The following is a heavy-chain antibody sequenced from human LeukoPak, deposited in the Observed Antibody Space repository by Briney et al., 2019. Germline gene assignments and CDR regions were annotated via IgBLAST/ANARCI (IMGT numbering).Heavy chain of an antibody. Sequence: GGSLRLSCAASGFTFSTYWMHWVRQAPGKGLVWVSLINSGGDDTRYADSVKGRFTISRDNAKNTLYLQMNSLRAEVTAVYYCARRIGYSSGHSAVYYFDYWGQGTLVTVSS. CDR1: GFTFSTYW. V-gene: IGHV3-74*01. D-gene: IGHD6-19*01. CDR3: ARRIGYSSGHSAVYYFDY. CDR2: INSGGDDT. J-gene: IGHJ4*02.